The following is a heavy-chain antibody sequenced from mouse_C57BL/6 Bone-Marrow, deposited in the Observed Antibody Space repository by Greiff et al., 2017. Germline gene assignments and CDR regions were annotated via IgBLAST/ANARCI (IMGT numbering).Heavy chain of an antibody. CDR3: ARLAGYYYGSSYPFDY. V-gene: IGHV1-55*01. Sequence: QVQLQQPGAELVKPGASVKMSCKASGYTFTSYWITWVKQRPGQGLEWIGDIYPGSGSTNYNEKFKSKATLTVEKSSSTAYMQLSSLTSEDSAVYYCARLAGYYYGSSYPFDYWGQGTTLTVSS. CDR1: GYTFTSYW. J-gene: IGHJ2*01. D-gene: IGHD1-1*01. CDR2: IYPGSGST.